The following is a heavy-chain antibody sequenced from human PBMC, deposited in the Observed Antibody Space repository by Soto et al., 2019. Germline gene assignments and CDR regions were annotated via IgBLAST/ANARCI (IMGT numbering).Heavy chain of an antibody. J-gene: IGHJ6*03. CDR3: ARPMVRPVGGYYYMDV. D-gene: IGHD3-10*01. Sequence: SETLSLTCAVYGGSFSGYYWSWIRQPPGKGLEWIGEINYSGSTYYNPSLKSRVTISVDTSKNQFSLKLSSVTAADTAVYYCARPMVRPVGGYYYMDVWGKGTTVTVSS. V-gene: IGHV4-34*01. CDR1: GGSFSGYY. CDR2: INYSGST.